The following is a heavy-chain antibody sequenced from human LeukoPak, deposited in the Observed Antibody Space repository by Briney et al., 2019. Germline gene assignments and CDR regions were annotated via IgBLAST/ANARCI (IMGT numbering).Heavy chain of an antibody. CDR3: ASCGITGTGFDY. CDR2: ISSSSSYI. D-gene: IGHD1-20*01. CDR1: GFTFSSYS. J-gene: IGHJ4*02. Sequence: PGGSLRLSCAASGFTFSSYSMNWVRQAPGKGLEWVSSISSSSSYIYYAESVKGRFTISRDNAKNSLYLQMNSLRAEDTAVYYCASCGITGTGFDYWGQGTLVTVSS. V-gene: IGHV3-21*01.